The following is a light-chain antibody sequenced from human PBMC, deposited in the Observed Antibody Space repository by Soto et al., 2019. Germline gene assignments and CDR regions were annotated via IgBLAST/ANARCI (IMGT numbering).Light chain of an antibody. CDR2: AAS. CDR3: QQLNTYPPT. CDR1: QGISSY. V-gene: IGKV1-9*01. J-gene: IGKJ4*01. Sequence: DIQLTQSPSFLSASVGDRVTITCRASQGISSYFAWYQQKPGKAPKLLIYAASSLQSGVPSRFRCSGSGTEFTLIISSLQPEDFATYYCQQLNTYPPTFGGGTKVENK.